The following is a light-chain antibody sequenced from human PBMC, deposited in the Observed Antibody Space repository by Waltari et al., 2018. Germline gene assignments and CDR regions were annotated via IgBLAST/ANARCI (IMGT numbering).Light chain of an antibody. Sequence: EIVMTQSPATLSVSPGDRATLPCRASQSVSSNLAWYQQKPGQAPRLLIYGASTRATGIPARFSGTGSGTEFTLTISSLQSEDFAVYSCQQYNNWPPLFTFGPGTKVDMK. CDR3: QQYNNWPPLFT. J-gene: IGKJ3*01. V-gene: IGKV3D-15*01. CDR2: GAS. CDR1: QSVSSN.